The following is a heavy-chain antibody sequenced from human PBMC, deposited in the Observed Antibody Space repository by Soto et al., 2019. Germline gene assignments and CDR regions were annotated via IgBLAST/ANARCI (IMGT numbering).Heavy chain of an antibody. CDR2: INPNSGGT. CDR1: GYTFTGYY. CDR3: ARDRGSEQWLVRRDWFDP. D-gene: IGHD6-19*01. Sequence: QVQLVQSGAEVKKPGASVKVSCKASGYTFTGYYMHWVRQAPGQELEWMGWINPNSGGTHYAQKLQGRVTMTRDTSIRPAYMELSRLRSDDTAVYYWARDRGSEQWLVRRDWFDPWGQGTLVTVSS. J-gene: IGHJ5*02. V-gene: IGHV1-2*02.